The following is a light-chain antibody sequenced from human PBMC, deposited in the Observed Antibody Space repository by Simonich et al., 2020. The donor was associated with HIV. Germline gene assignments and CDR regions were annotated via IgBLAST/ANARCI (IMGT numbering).Light chain of an antibody. J-gene: IGKJ5*01. CDR1: QSVSNN. Sequence: IVMTQSPATLSVSPGERATLSCRAGQSVSNNLAWYQQKPGQAPRLLIYGASTRATGIPARFSGSGSGTEFTLTITSMQSEDFAVYYCQQYNYWLITFGQGTRLEIK. V-gene: IGKV3-15*01. CDR2: GAS. CDR3: QQYNYWLIT.